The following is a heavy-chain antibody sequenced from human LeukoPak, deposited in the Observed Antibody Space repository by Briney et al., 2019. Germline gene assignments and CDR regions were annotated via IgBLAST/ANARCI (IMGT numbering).Heavy chain of an antibody. CDR3: ARHETRPRPGSGYYYFYIYA. Sequence: GESLKTPCKASGYSFTNYYIAWVRQVPGKGLEWKGVYHPRDADIRYSPSLQGQVTISADQSIPPAYLQWLSVRASDTPIFYCARHETRPRPGSGYYYFYIYAWGKGTTVTVSS. D-gene: IGHD6-6*01. V-gene: IGHV5-51*01. CDR1: GYSFTNYY. CDR2: YHPRDADI. J-gene: IGHJ6*03.